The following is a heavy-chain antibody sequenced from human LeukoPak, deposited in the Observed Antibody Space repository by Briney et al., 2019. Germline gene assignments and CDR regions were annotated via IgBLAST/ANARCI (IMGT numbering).Heavy chain of an antibody. V-gene: IGHV3-23*01. Sequence: PGGSLRLSCAASGFTFSSYGMSWVRQAPGKGLEWVSAISGSGGSTYYADSVKGRFTISRDNSKNTLYLQMNSLRAEDTAIYYCAKVVVSGNGDYFDFWGQGTLVTVAS. J-gene: IGHJ4*02. CDR3: AKVVVSGNGDYFDF. CDR1: GFTFSSYG. D-gene: IGHD2-8*01. CDR2: ISGSGGST.